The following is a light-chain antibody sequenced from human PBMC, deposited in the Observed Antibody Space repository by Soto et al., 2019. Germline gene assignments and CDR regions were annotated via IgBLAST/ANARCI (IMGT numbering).Light chain of an antibody. CDR2: NTN. V-gene: IGLV8-61*01. CDR1: SGSVSTSYY. CDR3: VLYMGRGTWV. Sequence: QTVVTQEPSFSVSPGRTVTLTCGLSSGSVSTSYYPSWYQQTPGQAPRTLIYNTNTRSSGVPDRFSGSILGNKAALTITGDQADDASDYYCVLYMGRGTWVFGGGTKLTVL. J-gene: IGLJ3*02.